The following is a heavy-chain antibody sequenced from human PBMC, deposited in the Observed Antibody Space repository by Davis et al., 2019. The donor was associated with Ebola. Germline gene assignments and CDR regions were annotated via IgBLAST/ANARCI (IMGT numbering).Heavy chain of an antibody. CDR1: GFTFDDYA. Sequence: SLKISCAASGFTFDDYAMHWVRQAPGKGLEWVSGISWNSGSIGYADSVKGRFTISRDNAKNSLYLQMNSLRAEDTALYYCAKDKGGYAQTFDYWGQGTLVTVSS. J-gene: IGHJ4*02. CDR2: ISWNSGSI. CDR3: AKDKGGYAQTFDY. V-gene: IGHV3-9*01. D-gene: IGHD2-8*01.